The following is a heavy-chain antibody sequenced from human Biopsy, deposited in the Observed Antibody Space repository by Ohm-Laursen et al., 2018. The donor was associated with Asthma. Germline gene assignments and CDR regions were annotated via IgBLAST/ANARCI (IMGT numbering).Heavy chain of an antibody. Sequence: EASVKVSCNAPGGTFSNFAISWVRQAPGQGLEWMGGHDHEEGGTVNARRFQGRVTMTEDTSTDTAYMELSSLSSGDTAVYYCASDFPKDYVRYNFQFWGQGTLVTVSS. J-gene: IGHJ4*02. V-gene: IGHV1-24*01. CDR1: GGTFSNFA. CDR2: HDHEEGGT. CDR3: ASDFPKDYVRYNFQF. D-gene: IGHD4-17*01.